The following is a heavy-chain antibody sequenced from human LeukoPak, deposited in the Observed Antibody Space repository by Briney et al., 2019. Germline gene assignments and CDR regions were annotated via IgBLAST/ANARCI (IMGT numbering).Heavy chain of an antibody. CDR2: ISSSDTYI. J-gene: IGHJ3*02. CDR1: GFTFSRHS. D-gene: IGHD3-10*01. Sequence: GGSLRLSCAASGFTFSRHSMNWVRQTPGKGLEWVSSISSSDTYISYADSVKGRFTISRDNAKNSLYLQMNSLRVEDTAVYYYARVVGLVRGVLSDAFDIWGQGTVVTVSS. CDR3: ARVVGLVRGVLSDAFDI. V-gene: IGHV3-21*01.